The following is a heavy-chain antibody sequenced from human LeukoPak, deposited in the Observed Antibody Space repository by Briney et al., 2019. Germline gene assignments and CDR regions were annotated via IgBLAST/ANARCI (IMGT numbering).Heavy chain of an antibody. CDR2: IYYSGST. CDR3: ASDRGYYGAGLFDP. D-gene: IGHD3-10*01. Sequence: SETLSLTCTVSGGSISSYYWSWIPQPPGKGREWIGYIYYSGSTNYNPSLKSRVTISVDTSKNQFSLKLSSVTAADTAVYYGASDRGYYGAGLFDPWGQGTLVTVSS. CDR1: GGSISSYY. J-gene: IGHJ5*02. V-gene: IGHV4-59*01.